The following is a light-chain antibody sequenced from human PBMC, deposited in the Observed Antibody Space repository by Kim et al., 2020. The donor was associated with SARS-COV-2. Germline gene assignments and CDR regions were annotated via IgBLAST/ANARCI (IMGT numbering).Light chain of an antibody. Sequence: QSALTQPASVSGSPGQSITISCTGTSSDVGYYDYVSWYQQHPGKVPKLIISDVSNRPSGVSSRFSGSKSGNTAYLTISGLQDEDEADYYCCSRARGSAYVFGTGTKVTVL. CDR2: DVS. V-gene: IGLV2-14*03. CDR1: SSDVGYYDY. J-gene: IGLJ1*01. CDR3: CSRARGSAYV.